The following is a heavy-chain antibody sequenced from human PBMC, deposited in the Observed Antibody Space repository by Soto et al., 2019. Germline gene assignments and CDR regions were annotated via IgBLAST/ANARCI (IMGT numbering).Heavy chain of an antibody. CDR2: IFSNDEK. CDR1: GFSRSNARMG. CDR3: ARIKGSLDP. V-gene: IGHV2-26*01. J-gene: IGHJ5*02. D-gene: IGHD3-10*01. Sequence: SGPTLVNPTETLTLTCTVSGFSRSNARMGLSRIRQPPGKALEWLAHIFSNDEKSYSTSLKSRLTISKDTSKSQVVLSMTNMDPMDTATYYCARIKGSLDPWGQGTLVTVSS.